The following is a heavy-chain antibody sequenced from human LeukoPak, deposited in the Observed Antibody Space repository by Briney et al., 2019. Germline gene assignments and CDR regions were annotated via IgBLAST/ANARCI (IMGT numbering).Heavy chain of an antibody. D-gene: IGHD2-2*01. CDR1: GFTFSSYG. CDR2: ISYDGSNK. J-gene: IGHJ6*02. CDR3: AKDLDCSSTSCYDYYCGMDV. V-gene: IGHV3-30*18. Sequence: PGRSLRLSCAASGFTFSSYGMHWVRQAPGKGLEWVAVISYDGSNKYYADSVKGRFTISRDNSKNTLYLQMNSLRAEDTAVYYCAKDLDCSSTSCYDYYCGMDVWGQGTTVTVSS.